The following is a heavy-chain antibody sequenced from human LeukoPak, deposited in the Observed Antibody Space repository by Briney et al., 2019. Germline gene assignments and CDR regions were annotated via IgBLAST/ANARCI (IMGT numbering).Heavy chain of an antibody. Sequence: PGGSLRLSCVASGFTFSTYALHWVRQAPGKGLEWVAVISSDGTQKYGTDSVKGRFTISRDNSKNTLYLQMNSLRAEDTAVYYCAREYSSGWYALPFDYWGQGTLVTVSS. CDR1: GFTFSTYA. J-gene: IGHJ4*02. CDR2: ISSDGTQK. CDR3: AREYSSGWYALPFDY. D-gene: IGHD6-19*01. V-gene: IGHV3-30*04.